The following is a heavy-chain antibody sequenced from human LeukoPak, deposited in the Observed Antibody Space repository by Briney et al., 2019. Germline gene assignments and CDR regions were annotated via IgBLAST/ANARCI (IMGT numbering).Heavy chain of an antibody. D-gene: IGHD6-13*01. CDR2: SSSYI. V-gene: IGHV3-21*01. Sequence: SSSYIYYADSVKGRFTISRDNAKNSLYLQTNSLRAEDTAVYYCARDSGGSSSWSFTYGMDVWGQGTTVTXXS. CDR3: ARDSGGSSSWSFTYGMDV. J-gene: IGHJ6*02.